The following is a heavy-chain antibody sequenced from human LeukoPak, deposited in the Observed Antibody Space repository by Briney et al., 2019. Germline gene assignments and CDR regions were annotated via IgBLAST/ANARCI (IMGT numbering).Heavy chain of an antibody. D-gene: IGHD3-16*01. J-gene: IGHJ4*02. CDR1: DYSISSGYY. CDR2: IYHSGST. V-gene: IGHV4-38-2*02. Sequence: PSGTLSLTCTVSDYSISSGYYWGWVRQPPGKGLEWIGSIYHSGSTYYNPSLKSRVTISVDTSKNQFSLRLSSVTAADTAFYYCARRGGFFDFWGQGTLVTVSS. CDR3: ARRGGFFDF.